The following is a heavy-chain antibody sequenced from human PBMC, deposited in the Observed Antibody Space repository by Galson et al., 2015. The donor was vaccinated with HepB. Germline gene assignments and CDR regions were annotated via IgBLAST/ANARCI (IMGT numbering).Heavy chain of an antibody. D-gene: IGHD1-26*01. CDR1: GYTFTSYG. V-gene: IGHV1-18*01. CDR2: ISAYNGNT. Sequence: SVKVSCKASGYTFTSYGISWVRQAPGQGLEWMGWISAYNGNTNYAQKLQGRVTMTTDTSTSTAYMELRSLRSDDTAVYYCARATEEWELLLSAFDIWGQGTMVTVSS. J-gene: IGHJ3*02. CDR3: ARATEEWELLLSAFDI.